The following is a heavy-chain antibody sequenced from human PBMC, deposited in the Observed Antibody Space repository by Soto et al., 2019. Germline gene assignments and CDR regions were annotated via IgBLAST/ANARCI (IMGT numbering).Heavy chain of an antibody. CDR2: ISSVSNYI. J-gene: IGHJ4*02. D-gene: IGHD6-19*01. Sequence: GESLKISCAASGFTFSSYTMNWVRQAPGKGLEWVSSISSVSNYIYYADSVKGRFTISRDNAKNSLYLQMNSLRAEDTAVYYCSRDAAVAASDYWGQGTLVTVSS. CDR3: SRDAAVAASDY. CDR1: GFTFSSYT. V-gene: IGHV3-21*01.